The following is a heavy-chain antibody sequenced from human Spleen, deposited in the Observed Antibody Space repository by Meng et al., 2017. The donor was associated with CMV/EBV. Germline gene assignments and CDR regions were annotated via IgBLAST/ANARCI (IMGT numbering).Heavy chain of an antibody. J-gene: IGHJ6*02. CDR2: IWYDGSNK. D-gene: IGHD3-22*01. CDR3: ARDYRPYYYDSSGSPPLYYGMDV. Sequence: GESLKISCAASGFTFSSYGMHWVRQAPGKGLEWVAVIWYDGSNKYYADSVKGRFTISRDNAKSSLYLQMNSLRAEDTAVYYCARDYRPYYYDSSGSPPLYYGMDVWGQGTTVTVSS. CDR1: GFTFSSYG. V-gene: IGHV3-33*01.